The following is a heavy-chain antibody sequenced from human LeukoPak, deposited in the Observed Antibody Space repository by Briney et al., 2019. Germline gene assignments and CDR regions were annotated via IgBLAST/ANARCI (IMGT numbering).Heavy chain of an antibody. J-gene: IGHJ4*02. Sequence: GGSLRLSCAASGLTFSSYGMHWVRQAPGKGLEWVAVISYDGTIRNYTDSVKGRFTISRDNSKNTLYLQMNSLRAEDTAVFYCARVRYMNSWYREIDYWGQGTLVTVSS. D-gene: IGHD6-13*01. V-gene: IGHV3-30*03. CDR3: ARVRYMNSWYREIDY. CDR2: ISYDGTIR. CDR1: GLTFSSYG.